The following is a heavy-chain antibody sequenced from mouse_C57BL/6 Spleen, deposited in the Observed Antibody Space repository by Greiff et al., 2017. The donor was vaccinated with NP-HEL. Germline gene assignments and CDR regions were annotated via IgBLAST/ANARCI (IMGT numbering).Heavy chain of an antibody. J-gene: IGHJ3*01. CDR2: IYPSSGNT. CDR3: ARSFTTAVVDRGAWFAY. CDR1: GYTFTSYG. D-gene: IGHD1-1*02. V-gene: IGHV1-81*01. Sequence: VQLVESGAELARPGASVKLSCKASGYTFTSYGISWVKQRTGQGLEWIGEIYPSSGNTYYNEKFKGKATLTADKSSSTAYMELRSLTSEDSAVYFCARSFTTAVVDRGAWFAYWGQGTLVTVSA.